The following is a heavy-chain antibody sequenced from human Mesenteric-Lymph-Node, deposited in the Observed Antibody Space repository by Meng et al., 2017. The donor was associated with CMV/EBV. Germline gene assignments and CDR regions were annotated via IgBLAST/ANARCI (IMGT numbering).Heavy chain of an antibody. CDR2: ITGFNDNT. Sequence: ASVKVSCKASGYTFTNYGLSWVRQAPGQGLEWMGWITGFNDNTNYAQKFQGRVTMTTDSSTSTAYMELSSLRSEDTAVYYCAIGIVATTDHWGQGTLVTVSS. J-gene: IGHJ4*02. D-gene: IGHD5-12*01. CDR3: AIGIVATTDH. CDR1: GYTFTNYG. V-gene: IGHV1-18*01.